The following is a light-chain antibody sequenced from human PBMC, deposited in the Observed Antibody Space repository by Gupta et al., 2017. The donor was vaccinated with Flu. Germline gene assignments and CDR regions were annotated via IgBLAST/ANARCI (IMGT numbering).Light chain of an antibody. CDR3: QHYGNSIS. V-gene: IGKV3-20*01. CDR1: QSVDSAH. CDR2: GAS. J-gene: IGKJ2*03. Sequence: ERATLSCRTSQSVDSAHLAWYHQKPGQAPRLLIYGASSRATGIPDRFSGSGSGTGFTLTISRLEPEDFAVYYCQHYGNSISFGQGTKLEIK.